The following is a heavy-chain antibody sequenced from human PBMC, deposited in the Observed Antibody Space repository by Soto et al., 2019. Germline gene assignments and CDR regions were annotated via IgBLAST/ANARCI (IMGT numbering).Heavy chain of an antibody. CDR2: IFPLTDIP. CDR3: ARGPLVVLNYVES. CDR1: GGTFRNYP. J-gene: IGHJ4*02. V-gene: IGHV1-69*02. Sequence: QVQLVQSGTEVKKPGSSVKVSCKASGGTFRNYPINWVRQAPGQGLEWMGSIFPLTDIPDYAQNFQARVTISADKSTSPAYMELSSLTSDPPAMYFCARGPLVVLNYVESWGPGTLVTVSS.